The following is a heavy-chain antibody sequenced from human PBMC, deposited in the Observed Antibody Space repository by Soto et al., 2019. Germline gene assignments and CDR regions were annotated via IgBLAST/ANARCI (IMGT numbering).Heavy chain of an antibody. CDR3: ARAGGLGAVAADY. D-gene: IGHD6-19*01. CDR2: IYYSGTS. V-gene: IGHV4-39*07. Sequence: SETLSLTCTVSGGFIRGSDYYWGWIRQPPGKGLEWIGYIYYSGTSYSYPSLKGRVTMSVDRSKNQFSLKLSSVTAADTAVYYCARAGGLGAVAADYWGQGTLVTVSS. J-gene: IGHJ4*02. CDR1: GGFIRGSDYY.